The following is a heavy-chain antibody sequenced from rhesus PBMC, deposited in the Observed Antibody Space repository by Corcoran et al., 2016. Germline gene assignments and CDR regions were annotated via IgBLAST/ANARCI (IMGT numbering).Heavy chain of an antibody. J-gene: IGHJ6*01. Sequence: QLQLQESDPGLVKPSETLSVTCAVSGYSISSGSDWSWIRPPPGKGLEWIGYIYGSIGSTNYNPSLKNRVTISKATSKNQFSLKLSSVTAADTAVYYWARAGAVIYGLDSWGQGVVVTVSS. CDR1: GYSISSGSD. CDR3: ARAGAVIYGLDS. D-gene: IGHD1-44*02. CDR2: IYGSIGST. V-gene: IGHV4-127*01.